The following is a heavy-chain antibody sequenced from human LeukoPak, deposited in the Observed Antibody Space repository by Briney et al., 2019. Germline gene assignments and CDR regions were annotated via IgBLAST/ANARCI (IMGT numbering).Heavy chain of an antibody. J-gene: IGHJ4*02. CDR1: GFTFSSYA. Sequence: PGGSLRLSCAASGFTFSSYAMHWVRQAPGKGLEWVAVISYDGSNKYYADSVKGRFTISRDNSKNTLYLQMNSLRAEDTAVYYCARGGRFLEDKFDYWGQGTLVTVSS. CDR2: ISYDGSNK. CDR3: ARGGRFLEDKFDY. D-gene: IGHD3-16*01. V-gene: IGHV3-30*04.